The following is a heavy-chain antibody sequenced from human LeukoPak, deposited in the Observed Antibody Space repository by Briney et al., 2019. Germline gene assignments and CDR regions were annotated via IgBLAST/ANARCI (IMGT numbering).Heavy chain of an antibody. CDR2: MNGNSGDT. J-gene: IGHJ1*01. V-gene: IGHV1-8*02. Sequence: GASVKVSCKASGGTFSSYAISWVRQATGQGLEWMGWMNGNSGDTGYAQKFQGRVTMTRNTSISAAYMELSNLRSEDTAVYYCVRGRFIAGAGDWGQGTPVTVPS. D-gene: IGHD1-26*01. CDR3: VRGRFIAGAGD. CDR1: GGTFSSYA.